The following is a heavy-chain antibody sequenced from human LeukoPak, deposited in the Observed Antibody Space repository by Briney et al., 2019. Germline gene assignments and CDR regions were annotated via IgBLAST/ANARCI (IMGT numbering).Heavy chain of an antibody. V-gene: IGHV3-64D*09. Sequence: PGGSLRLSCSASGFTFSSYAMHWVRQAPGKGLEYVSAITSKGGSTYYADSVKGRFTISRDNSKNTLYLQMSSLRAEDTAVYYCVKSGIAVSGTDYWGQGTPVTVSS. CDR3: VKSGIAVSGTDY. D-gene: IGHD6-19*01. CDR1: GFTFSSYA. CDR2: ITSKGGST. J-gene: IGHJ4*02.